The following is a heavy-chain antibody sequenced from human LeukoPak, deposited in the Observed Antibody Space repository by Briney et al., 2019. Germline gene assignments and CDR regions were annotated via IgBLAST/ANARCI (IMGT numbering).Heavy chain of an antibody. CDR1: GGSFSGYY. CDR2: INHSGST. CDR3: ARHPYYYYYMDV. V-gene: IGHV4-34*01. Sequence: SETLSLTCAVYGGSFSGYYWSWIRQPPGKRLEWIGEINHSGSTNYNPSLKSRVTISVDTSKNQFSLKLSSVTAADTAVYYCARHPYYYYYMDVWGKGTTVTVSS. J-gene: IGHJ6*03.